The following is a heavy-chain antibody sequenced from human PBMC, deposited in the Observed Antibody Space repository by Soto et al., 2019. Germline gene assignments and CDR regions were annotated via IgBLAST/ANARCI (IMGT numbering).Heavy chain of an antibody. V-gene: IGHV2-26*01. CDR3: AHRPPPTGAPGTYFSFDY. CDR2: IFSNDEK. J-gene: IGHJ4*02. CDR1: GFSLSNATMG. D-gene: IGHD6-13*01. Sequence: SGPTLVNPTETLTLTCTVSGFSLSNATMGVSWIRQPPGKALEWLAHIFSNDEKSYITSLKTRLTTFKDTSKSQVVLTMTNLDPVDTATYYCAHRPPPTGAPGTYFSFDYWGQGILVTVSS.